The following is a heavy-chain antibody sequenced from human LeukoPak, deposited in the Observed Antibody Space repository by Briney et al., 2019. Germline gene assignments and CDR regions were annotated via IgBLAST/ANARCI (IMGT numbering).Heavy chain of an antibody. Sequence: SETLSLTCAVYGGSFSGYYWSWIRQPPGKGLEWIGEINHSGSTNYNPSLKSRVTISVDTSKNQFSLKLSSVTAADTAVYYCARVRFLDWPAPMDVWGKGITVTVSS. CDR3: ARVRFLDWPAPMDV. J-gene: IGHJ6*03. CDR2: INHSGST. CDR1: GGSFSGYY. D-gene: IGHD3-3*01. V-gene: IGHV4-34*01.